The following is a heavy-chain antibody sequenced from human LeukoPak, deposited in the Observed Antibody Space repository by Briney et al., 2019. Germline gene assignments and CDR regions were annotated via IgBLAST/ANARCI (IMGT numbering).Heavy chain of an antibody. CDR2: MNPNNGNT. V-gene: IGHV1-8*02. CDR3: ARVPPGRANY. CDR1: GYTFTSYG. Sequence: ASVKVSCKASGYTFTSYGISWVRQAPGQGLEWMGWMNPNNGNTGSAQNFQGRLTMTRNTSISTAYMELSSLRSDDTAVYYCARVPPGRANYWGQGTLVTVSS. D-gene: IGHD2-15*01. J-gene: IGHJ4*02.